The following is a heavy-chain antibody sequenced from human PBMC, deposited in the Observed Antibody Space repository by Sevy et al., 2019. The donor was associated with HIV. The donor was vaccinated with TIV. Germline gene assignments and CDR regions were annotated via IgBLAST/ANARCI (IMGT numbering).Heavy chain of an antibody. D-gene: IGHD2-15*01. J-gene: IGHJ3*01. CDR2: INHSGNT. CDR3: ARLYSPYFYENEDD. V-gene: IGHV4-34*01. CDR1: GGSFTDYF. Sequence: SETLSLTCTVYGGSFTDYFWTWIRQPPGKGLEWIGDINHSGNTNYSPSLKSRVTISVDTTNNQFSLRLSSLTAADTAPYYCARLYSPYFYENEDDWGQGTMVTVSS.